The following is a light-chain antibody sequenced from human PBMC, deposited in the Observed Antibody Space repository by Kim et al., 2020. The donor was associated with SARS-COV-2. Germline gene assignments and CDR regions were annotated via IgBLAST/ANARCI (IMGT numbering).Light chain of an antibody. CDR2: ATY. Sequence: SASVGDRLNITCRASKDVSNSLAWYQQKPGRAPKLLLYATYTLESRVPSRFSGSGYGTDFTLTISSLQPEDFATYFCQQYYTNPYTFSQGTKLEI. CDR3: QQYYTNPYT. V-gene: IGKV1-NL1*01. J-gene: IGKJ2*01. CDR1: KDVSNS.